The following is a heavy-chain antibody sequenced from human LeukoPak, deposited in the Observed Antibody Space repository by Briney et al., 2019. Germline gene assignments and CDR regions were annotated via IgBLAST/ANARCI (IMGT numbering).Heavy chain of an antibody. CDR2: IRNDGINK. Sequence: PGESLRLSCAASGFTFNTYGMHWVRQAPGKGLQWVTFIRNDGINKYYSDSVKGRFTISRDNSKNTLFLQMNSLRSEDTAVYYCVKDFGRDYVWGSSLDSWGQGILVNVSS. CDR3: VKDFGRDYVWGSSLDS. CDR1: GFTFNTYG. D-gene: IGHD3-16*01. V-gene: IGHV3-30*02. J-gene: IGHJ4*02.